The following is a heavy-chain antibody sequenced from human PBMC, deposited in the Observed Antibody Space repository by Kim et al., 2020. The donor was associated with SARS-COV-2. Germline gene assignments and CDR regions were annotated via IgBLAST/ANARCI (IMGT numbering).Heavy chain of an antibody. J-gene: IGHJ4*02. V-gene: IGHV4-4*07. CDR3: ARMVTLYYFDY. Sequence: TSYNPSLKSRVTMSVDTSKNQFSLKLNSVTTADTAVYYCARMVTLYYFDYWGQGTLVTVSS. CDR2: T. D-gene: IGHD2-15*01.